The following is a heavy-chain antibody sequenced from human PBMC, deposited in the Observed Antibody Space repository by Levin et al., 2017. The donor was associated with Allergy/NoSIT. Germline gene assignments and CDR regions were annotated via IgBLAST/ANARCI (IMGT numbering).Heavy chain of an antibody. CDR2: ISGDGSIR. D-gene: IGHD4-23*01. V-gene: IGHV3-74*01. Sequence: GESLKISCAASGFTFSSYWMHWVRQTPGKGLVWVSRISGDGSIRNYADSVKGRFTISRDNAKNTLYLQMNSLRAEDTAVYYCARNYGGNLGYSAVWGQGTMVTVSP. CDR3: ARNYGGNLGYSAV. CDR1: GFTFSSYW. J-gene: IGHJ3*01.